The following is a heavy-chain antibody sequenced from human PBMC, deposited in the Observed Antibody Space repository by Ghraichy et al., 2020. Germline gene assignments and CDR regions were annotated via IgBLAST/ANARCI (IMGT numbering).Heavy chain of an antibody. J-gene: IGHJ5*02. Sequence: QTLSLTCAVYGGSFSGYYWSWIRQPPGKGLEWIGEINHSGSTNYNPSLKSRVTISVDTSKNQFSLKLSSVTAADTAVYYCARAHSSSWYRWFDPWGQGTLVTVSS. CDR1: GGSFSGYY. D-gene: IGHD6-13*01. V-gene: IGHV4-34*01. CDR3: ARAHSSSWYRWFDP. CDR2: INHSGST.